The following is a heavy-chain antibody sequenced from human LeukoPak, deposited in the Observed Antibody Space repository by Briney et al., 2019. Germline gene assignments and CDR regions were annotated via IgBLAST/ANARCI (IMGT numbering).Heavy chain of an antibody. CDR1: EFTFSSYG. D-gene: IGHD3-22*01. CDR2: ISYDGSRK. CDR3: ARGSSGAGYYFDY. J-gene: IGHJ4*02. V-gene: IGHV3-30*03. Sequence: PGGSLRLSCAASEFTFSSYGMHWVRQAPGKGLEWVAVISYDGSRKDYADSVKGRFTISTDNAKYSLDLQMNSLRVEDTALYYCARGSSGAGYYFDYWGLGTLVTVSS.